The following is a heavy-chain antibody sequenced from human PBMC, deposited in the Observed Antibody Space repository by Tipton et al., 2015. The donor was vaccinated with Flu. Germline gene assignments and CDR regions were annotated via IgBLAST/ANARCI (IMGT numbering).Heavy chain of an antibody. CDR1: GYSISSGYY. V-gene: IGHV4-38-2*02. Sequence: TLSLTCTVSGYSISSGYYWGWIRQPPGKVLEWIGSIYHSGSTYYNPSLKSRVTISVDTSKNQFSLKLSSVTAADTAVYYCARPRITMIVADAFDIWGQGTMVTVSS. D-gene: IGHD3-22*01. CDR2: IYHSGST. J-gene: IGHJ3*02. CDR3: ARPRITMIVADAFDI.